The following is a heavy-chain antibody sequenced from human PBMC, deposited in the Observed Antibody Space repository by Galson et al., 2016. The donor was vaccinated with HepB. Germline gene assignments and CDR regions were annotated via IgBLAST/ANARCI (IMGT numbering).Heavy chain of an antibody. CDR1: SGSFSDYN. V-gene: IGHV4-30-4*08. CDR2: IHYSGNT. D-gene: IGHD2-21*02. J-gene: IGHJ4*02. Sequence: TLSLTCAVYSGSFSDYNWSWIRQPPGKGLEWIGYIHYSGNTYYNPSLKSRVTISVDTSKNEFSLKLSSVTAADTAVYYCARADARRTAWGQGTLVTVSS. CDR3: ARADARRTA.